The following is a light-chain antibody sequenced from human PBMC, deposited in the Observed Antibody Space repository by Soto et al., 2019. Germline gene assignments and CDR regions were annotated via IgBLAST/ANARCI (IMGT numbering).Light chain of an antibody. V-gene: IGKV3-11*01. CDR2: VAS. J-gene: IGKJ1*01. CDR1: QSVSSY. CDR3: QQRSDWPPA. Sequence: EIVLTQSPATLSLSPGERATLSCRASQSVSSYLAWYQQKPGQPPRLLISVASNRATGIPARFSGSGSGTDFTLTISSLEPEDFAVYYCQQRSDWPPAFGQGTKVEVK.